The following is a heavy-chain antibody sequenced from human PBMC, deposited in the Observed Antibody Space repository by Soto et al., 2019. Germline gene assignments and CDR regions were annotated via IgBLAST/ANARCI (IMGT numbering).Heavy chain of an antibody. D-gene: IGHD5-12*01. V-gene: IGHV3-30-3*01. J-gene: IGHJ4*02. Sequence: PGGSLRLSCAASGFTFSSYAMHWVRQAPGKGLEWVAVISYDGSNKYYADSVKGRFTISRDNSKNTLYLQMDSLRAEDTAVYYCARDPSNGYDSDIDSWGQGT. CDR1: GFTFSSYA. CDR2: ISYDGSNK. CDR3: ARDPSNGYDSDIDS.